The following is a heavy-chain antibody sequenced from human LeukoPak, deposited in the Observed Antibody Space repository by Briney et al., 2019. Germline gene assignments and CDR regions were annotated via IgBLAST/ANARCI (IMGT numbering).Heavy chain of an antibody. CDR2: IGGSNGIT. CDR3: ARNENSGWGYFDY. CDR1: GFTFNYAW. V-gene: IGHV3-23*01. J-gene: IGHJ4*02. D-gene: IGHD5-12*01. Sequence: AGGSLRLSCAASGFTFNYAWMSWVRQAPGKGLEWVSVIGGSNGITFYVGSVKGRFTISRDNSKDTLYLQMNSLRAEDTAVYYCARNENSGWGYFDYWGQGTLVTVSS.